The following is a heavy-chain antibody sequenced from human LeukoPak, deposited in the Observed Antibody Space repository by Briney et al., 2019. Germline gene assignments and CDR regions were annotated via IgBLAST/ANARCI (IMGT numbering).Heavy chain of an antibody. Sequence: GGSLRLSCAASGFTFSSYSMNWVRQAPGKGLEWVAVISYDGSNKYYADSVKGRFTISRDNSKNTLYLQMNSLRAEDTAVYYCAKENYDFWSGYYHYYYYYGMDVWGQGTTVTVSS. V-gene: IGHV3-30*18. CDR1: GFTFSSYS. CDR2: ISYDGSNK. J-gene: IGHJ6*02. D-gene: IGHD3-3*01. CDR3: AKENYDFWSGYYHYYYYYGMDV.